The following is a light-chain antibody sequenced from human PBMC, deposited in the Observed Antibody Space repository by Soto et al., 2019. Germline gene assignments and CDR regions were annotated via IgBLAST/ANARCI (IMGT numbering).Light chain of an antibody. J-gene: IGLJ2*01. CDR3: AAWDGSLNGVV. V-gene: IGLV1-44*01. CDR1: SSNIGSNA. CDR2: SNN. Sequence: QSVLTQPPSASGTPGQRVTISCSGGSSNIGSNAVNWYQQLPGTAPKLLIYSNNQRPSGVPDRFSGSKSGTSASLAISGLQSEDEADYYCAAWDGSLNGVVFGGGTKL.